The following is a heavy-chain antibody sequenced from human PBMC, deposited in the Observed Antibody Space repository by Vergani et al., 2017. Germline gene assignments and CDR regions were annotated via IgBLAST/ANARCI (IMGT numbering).Heavy chain of an antibody. J-gene: IGHJ6*02. D-gene: IGHD2-8*01. Sequence: QLQLQESGPGLVKPSETLSLTCTVSGGSISSSSYYWGWIRQPPGKGLEWIGSIYYSGSTYYNPSLKSRVTISVDTSKNQFSLKLSSVTAADTAVYYCARSRYCTNGVCYKSVAGSGGMDVWGQGTTVTVSS. V-gene: IGHV4-39*07. CDR3: ARSRYCTNGVCYKSVAGSGGMDV. CDR2: IYYSGST. CDR1: GGSISSSSYY.